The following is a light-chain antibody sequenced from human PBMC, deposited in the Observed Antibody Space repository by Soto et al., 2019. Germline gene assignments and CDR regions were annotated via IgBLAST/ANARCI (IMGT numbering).Light chain of an antibody. CDR1: SSNIGAGYD. Sequence: QSVLTQPPSVSGAPGQRVTISCTGSSSNIGAGYDVHWYQQLPGTAPKLLIYGNSNRPSGVPDRFSGSKSGTSASLAITALQAEDEADYYCQSYDSSLSALYVFGTGTKLTVL. J-gene: IGLJ1*01. CDR3: QSYDSSLSALYV. CDR2: GNS. V-gene: IGLV1-40*01.